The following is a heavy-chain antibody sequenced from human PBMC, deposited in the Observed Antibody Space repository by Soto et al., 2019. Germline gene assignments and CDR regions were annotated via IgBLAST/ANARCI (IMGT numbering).Heavy chain of an antibody. CDR1: GGSISSGGYY. D-gene: IGHD3-22*01. Sequence: QVQLQESGPGLVKPSQTLSLTCTVSGGSISSGGYYWSWIRQHPGKGLEWIGYIYYSGSIYYNPSLKSRVTLSVDTSKNQFSLKLSSVTAVDTAVYYCARGGVDYDSIGYLTTFDYWGQGTLATVSS. CDR3: ARGGVDYDSIGYLTTFDY. V-gene: IGHV4-31*03. J-gene: IGHJ4*02. CDR2: IYYSGSI.